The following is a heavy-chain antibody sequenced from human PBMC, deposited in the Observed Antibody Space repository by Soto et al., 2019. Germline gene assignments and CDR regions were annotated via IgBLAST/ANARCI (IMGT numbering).Heavy chain of an antibody. J-gene: IGHJ6*02. CDR1: GFTFSSYA. CDR2: ISYDGSNK. Sequence: LRLSCAASGFTFSSYAMHWVRQAPGKGLEWVAVISYDGSNKYYADSVKGRFTISRDNSKNTLYLQMNSLRAEDTAVYYCARSDYSNYGWYYYYGMDVWGQGTTVTVSS. V-gene: IGHV3-30-3*01. CDR3: ARSDYSNYGWYYYYGMDV. D-gene: IGHD4-4*01.